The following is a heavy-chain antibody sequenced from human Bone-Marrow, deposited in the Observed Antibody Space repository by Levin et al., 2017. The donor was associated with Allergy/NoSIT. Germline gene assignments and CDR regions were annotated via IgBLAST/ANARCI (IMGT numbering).Heavy chain of an antibody. CDR1: GFTFSSYS. CDR3: AREATGDYGDYVDYYYYGMDV. Sequence: GGSLRLSCAASGFTFSSYSMNWVRQAPGKGLEWVSSISSSSSYIYYADSVKGRFTISRDNAKNSLYLQMNSLRAEDTAVYYCAREATGDYGDYVDYYYYGMDVWGQGTTVTVSS. J-gene: IGHJ6*02. V-gene: IGHV3-21*01. D-gene: IGHD4-17*01. CDR2: ISSSSSYI.